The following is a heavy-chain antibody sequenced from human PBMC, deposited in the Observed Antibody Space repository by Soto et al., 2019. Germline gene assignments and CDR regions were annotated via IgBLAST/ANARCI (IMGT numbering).Heavy chain of an antibody. CDR1: GFTFSSYG. CDR3: ARAEGQWLPRFDY. V-gene: IGHV3-33*01. D-gene: IGHD6-19*01. Sequence: QVQLVESGGGVVQPGRSLRLSCAASGFTFSSYGMHWVRQAPGKGLEWVAVIWYDGSNKYYEDSVKGRFTISRDNSKNTLYLQMNSLRAEDTAVYYCARAEGQWLPRFDYWGQGTLVTVSS. CDR2: IWYDGSNK. J-gene: IGHJ4*02.